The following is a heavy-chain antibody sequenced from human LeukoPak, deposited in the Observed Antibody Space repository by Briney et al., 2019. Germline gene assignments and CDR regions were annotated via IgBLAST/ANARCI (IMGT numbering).Heavy chain of an antibody. Sequence: SETLSLTCIVSGGSISTSSYYWGWIRQPPGKGLEWIGNIYYSGSTYYNPSLKSRVTISVDTSKNQFSLKLSSVTAADTAVYYFARETKTFYFDSSAYYPYYFDSWGQGTLVTVSS. CDR2: IYYSGST. D-gene: IGHD3-22*01. V-gene: IGHV4-39*02. CDR1: GGSISTSSYY. J-gene: IGHJ4*02. CDR3: ARETKTFYFDSSAYYPYYFDS.